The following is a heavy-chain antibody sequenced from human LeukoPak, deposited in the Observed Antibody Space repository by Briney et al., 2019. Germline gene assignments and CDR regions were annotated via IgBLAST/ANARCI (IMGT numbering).Heavy chain of an antibody. V-gene: IGHV1-8*03. J-gene: IGHJ6*03. CDR2: INPNSGGT. CDR3: ARAHSNRYYYYYYYMDV. D-gene: IGHD4-11*01. CDR1: GYTFTGYY. Sequence: ASVKVSCKASGYTFTGYYMHWVRQAPGQGLEWMGWINPNSGGTGYAQKFQGRVTITRNTSISTAYMELSSLRSEDTAVYYCARAHSNRYYYYYYYMDVWGKGTTVTVSS.